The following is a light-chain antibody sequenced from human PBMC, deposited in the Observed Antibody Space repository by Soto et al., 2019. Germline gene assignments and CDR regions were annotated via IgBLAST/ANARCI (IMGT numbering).Light chain of an antibody. J-gene: IGKJ4*01. CDR2: DAS. CDR3: QQRTDWPLT. Sequence: ETVLTQSPATLSLSPGQRATFSCRARQSVGSYLAWYQQKPGQAPRLLIYDASNRATGIPARFSGSGSGTAFTLTITSLEPEDFAVYFCQQRTDWPLTFGGGTTLEI. CDR1: QSVGSY. V-gene: IGKV3-11*01.